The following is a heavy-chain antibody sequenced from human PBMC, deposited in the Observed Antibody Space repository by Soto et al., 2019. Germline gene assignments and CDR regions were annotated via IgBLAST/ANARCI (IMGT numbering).Heavy chain of an antibody. J-gene: IGHJ4*02. Sequence: QLQLHESGPGLVKPSETLSLTCAVSGDSMSSGDYYWGWIRQPPGKGLEWIGSIYYSGSTYYNPSLQSRVAISVDTSKNQFSLKLKSVTAADTAIYYCARRTVNIRTFYSGLKTHCFDYWGQGAPVTVSS. CDR1: GDSMSSGDYY. CDR3: ARRTVNIRTFYSGLKTHCFDY. V-gene: IGHV4-39*01. D-gene: IGHD6-19*01. CDR2: IYYSGST.